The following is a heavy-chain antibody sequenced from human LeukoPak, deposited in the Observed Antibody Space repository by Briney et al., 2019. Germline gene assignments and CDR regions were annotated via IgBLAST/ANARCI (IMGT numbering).Heavy chain of an antibody. CDR1: GGSISSYY. CDR2: IYYSGST. CDR3: VRENPSSGWYEY. Sequence: SETLSLTCTVSGGSISSYYWSWIRQPPGKGLEWIGYIYYSGSTNYNPSLKSRVTISVDTSKNQFSLKLSSVTAADTAVYYCVRENPSSGWYEYWGQGTLVTVSS. D-gene: IGHD6-19*01. J-gene: IGHJ4*02. V-gene: IGHV4-59*01.